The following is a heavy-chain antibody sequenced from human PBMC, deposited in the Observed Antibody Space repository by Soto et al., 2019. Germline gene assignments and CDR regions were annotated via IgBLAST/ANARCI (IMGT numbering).Heavy chain of an antibody. CDR3: ARLSGAWDYYYGLDV. D-gene: IGHD1-26*01. CDR1: GYSFTSYW. V-gene: IGHV5-10-1*01. CDR2: IDPSDSYT. Sequence: GESLEISCKGSGYSFTSYWISWVRQMPGKGLEWMGRIDPSDSYTNYSPSFQGHVTISADKSISTAYLQWSSLKASDTAMYYCARLSGAWDYYYGLDVWGQGTTVTVSS. J-gene: IGHJ6*02.